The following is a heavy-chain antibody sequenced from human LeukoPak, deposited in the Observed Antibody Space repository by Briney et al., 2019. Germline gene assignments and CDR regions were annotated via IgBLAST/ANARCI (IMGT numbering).Heavy chain of an antibody. D-gene: IGHD2-21*02. CDR2: INTNTGNP. CDR3: AREVVVTAGPYDATYYYYMDV. Sequence: GASVKVSCKASGYTFTSYAMNWVRQAPGQGLEWMGWINTNTGNPTYAQGFTGRFVFSLDTSVSTAYLQISSLKAEDTAVYYCAREVVVTAGPYDATYYYYMDVWGKGTTVTVSS. V-gene: IGHV7-4-1*02. J-gene: IGHJ6*03. CDR1: GYTFTSYA.